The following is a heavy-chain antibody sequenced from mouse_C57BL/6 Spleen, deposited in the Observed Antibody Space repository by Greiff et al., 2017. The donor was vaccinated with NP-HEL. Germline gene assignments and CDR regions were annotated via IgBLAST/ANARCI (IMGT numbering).Heavy chain of an antibody. Sequence: QVQLQQSGAELVRPGASVTLSCKASGYTFTDYEMHWVKQTPVHGLEWIGAIDPETGGTAYNQKFKGKAILTADKSSSTAYMELRSLTSEDSAVYYCTKAYYYGSSYYFDYWGQGTT. CDR1: GYTFTDYE. CDR2: IDPETGGT. V-gene: IGHV1-15*01. D-gene: IGHD1-1*01. J-gene: IGHJ2*01. CDR3: TKAYYYGSSYYFDY.